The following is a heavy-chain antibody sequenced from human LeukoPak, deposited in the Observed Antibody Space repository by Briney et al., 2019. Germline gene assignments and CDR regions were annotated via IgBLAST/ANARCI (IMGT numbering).Heavy chain of an antibody. CDR2: IIPIFGTA. CDR3: AREIVVVVAATPTPFNWFDP. D-gene: IGHD2-15*01. V-gene: IGHV1-69*05. Sequence: SVKVSCKASGGTFSSYAISWVRQAPGQGLEWMGRIIPIFGTANYAQKFQGRVKITTDESTSTAYMELSSLRSEDTAVYYCAREIVVVVAATPTPFNWFDPWGQGTLVSVSS. J-gene: IGHJ5*02. CDR1: GGTFSSYA.